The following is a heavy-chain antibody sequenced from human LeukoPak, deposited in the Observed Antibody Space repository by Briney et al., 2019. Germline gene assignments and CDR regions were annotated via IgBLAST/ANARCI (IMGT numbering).Heavy chain of an antibody. Sequence: PGGSLRLSCAASGFTFDDYGMSWVRQAPGKGLEWVSGINWNSGAAGYADSVKGRFTVSRDKAKNSLYLQMNSLRAEDTALYFCGRETSARGVTTHWGQGTLVTVSS. V-gene: IGHV3-20*04. D-gene: IGHD3-10*01. CDR1: GFTFDDYG. CDR2: INWNSGAA. J-gene: IGHJ4*02. CDR3: GRETSARGVTTH.